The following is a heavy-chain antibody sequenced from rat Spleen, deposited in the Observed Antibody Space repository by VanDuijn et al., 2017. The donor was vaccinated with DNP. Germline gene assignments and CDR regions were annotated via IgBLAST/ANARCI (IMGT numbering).Heavy chain of an antibody. CDR1: GSSIISNY. V-gene: IGHV3-1*01. CDR3: AREEAYYGYNYFDY. J-gene: IGHJ2*01. Sequence: EVQLQESGPGLVKPSQSLSLTCSVTGSSIISNYWAWIRKFPGNKMEWTGYISYSGSTSYNPSLKSRISITRDTSKNQFFLQLNSVTTEDTATYYCAREEAYYGYNYFDYWGQGVMVTVSS. CDR2: ISYSGST. D-gene: IGHD1-6*01.